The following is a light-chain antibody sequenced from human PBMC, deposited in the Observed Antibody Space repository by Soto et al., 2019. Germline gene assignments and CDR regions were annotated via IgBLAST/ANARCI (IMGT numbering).Light chain of an antibody. CDR2: GAS. Sequence: VLPQSTGTLSLSPGERATLACWDSQSGSSSYLAWYQQKPGQAPRLLIYGASSRATGIPDRFSGSGSGTDFTLTISSLQPEDFATYYCQQLSNYPLTFGGGTKVDIK. J-gene: IGKJ4*01. CDR3: QQLSNYPLT. CDR1: QSGSSSY. V-gene: IGKV3-20*01.